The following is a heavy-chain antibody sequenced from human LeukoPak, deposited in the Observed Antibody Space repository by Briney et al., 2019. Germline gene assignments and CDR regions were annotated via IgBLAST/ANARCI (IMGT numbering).Heavy chain of an antibody. CDR1: GFTFSSSA. CDR3: ARAEPIDF. J-gene: IGHJ4*02. CDR2: ISGSGGST. Sequence: LAGGSLRLSCAASGFTFSSSAMSWVRQAPGKGLEWVSAISGSGGSTYYADSVKGRFTISRDNSKNSLYLQMNSLRVEDTAVYYCARAEPIDFWGQGTLVTVSS. V-gene: IGHV3-23*01. D-gene: IGHD1-14*01.